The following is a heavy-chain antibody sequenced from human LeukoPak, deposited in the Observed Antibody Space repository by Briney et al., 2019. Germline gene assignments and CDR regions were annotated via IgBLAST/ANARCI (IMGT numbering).Heavy chain of an antibody. CDR3: ARASSSSLWWSDP. CDR1: GGSISSTNW. Sequence: SGTLSLTCAVSGGSISSTNWWSWVRQPPGKGLEWIGEIYHSGSTNYNPSLKSRVTISVDNSKNQFSLKLRSVTAADTAVYYCARASSSSLWWSDPWGQGTLVTVSS. J-gene: IGHJ5*02. V-gene: IGHV4-4*02. CDR2: IYHSGST. D-gene: IGHD6-6*01.